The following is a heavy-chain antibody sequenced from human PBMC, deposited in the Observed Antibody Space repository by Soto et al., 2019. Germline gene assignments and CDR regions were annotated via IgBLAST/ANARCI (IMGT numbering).Heavy chain of an antibody. CDR1: GLTFSNYW. CDR3: SCGTGWNARY. D-gene: IGHD6-19*01. V-gene: IGHV3-7*05. Sequence: EVQLVESGGGLVQPGGSLRLSCAASGLTFSNYWMNWVRQAPGKGLEWVANIKEDGTEMNYVDSVKGRFTISRDNAKNSLHLQMNTLRAEDTAVYYCSCGTGWNARYWGQGTLVTVSS. CDR2: IKEDGTEM. J-gene: IGHJ4*02.